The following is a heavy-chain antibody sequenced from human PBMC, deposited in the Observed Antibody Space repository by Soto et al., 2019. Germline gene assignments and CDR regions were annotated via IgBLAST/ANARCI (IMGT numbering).Heavy chain of an antibody. D-gene: IGHD5-18*01. CDR1: GFSLSDYW. V-gene: IGHV3-74*01. J-gene: IGHJ4*02. Sequence: EVQLVESGGGLVQPGGSLRLSCAASGFSLSDYWMHWVRQAPGEGLVWLSRITRDGSSTNYADSVKGRFTISRDNAKNTLYLQVKSLRGECTAVYYCARGANGYYYLDYWGQGTLVTVSS. CDR2: ITRDGSST. CDR3: ARGANGYYYLDY.